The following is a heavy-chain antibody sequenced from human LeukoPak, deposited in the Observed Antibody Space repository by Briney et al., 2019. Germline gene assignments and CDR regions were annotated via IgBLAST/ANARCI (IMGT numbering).Heavy chain of an antibody. V-gene: IGHV4-31*03. J-gene: IGHJ4*02. CDR1: GDSISSGGYS. CDR2: IYYSGTT. Sequence: SQTLSLTCTVSGDSISSGGYSWSWIRQHSGTSLEWIGYIYYSGTTYYNPSLKSRVTISVDTSKNQFSLKLNSVTAADTAVYYCAIESGAAAAAPRFDYWGQGTLVTVSS. CDR3: AIESGAAAAAPRFDY. D-gene: IGHD6-13*01.